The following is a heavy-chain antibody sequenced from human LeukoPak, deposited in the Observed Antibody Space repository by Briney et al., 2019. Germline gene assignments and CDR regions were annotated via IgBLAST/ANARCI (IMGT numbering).Heavy chain of an antibody. CDR1: GGTFSSYA. Sequence: GASVKVSCKASGGTFSSYAISWVRQAPGQGLEWMGGIIPIFGTANYAQKFQGRVTITADESTSTAYMELSSLRSEDTAVYYCARGNDFWSGRDAFDIWGQGTMVTVSS. CDR2: IIPIFGTA. CDR3: ARGNDFWSGRDAFDI. J-gene: IGHJ3*02. V-gene: IGHV1-69*13. D-gene: IGHD3-3*01.